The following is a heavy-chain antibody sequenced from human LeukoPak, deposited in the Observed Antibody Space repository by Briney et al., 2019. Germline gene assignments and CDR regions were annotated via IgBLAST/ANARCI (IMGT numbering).Heavy chain of an antibody. CDR2: ISGSGGST. V-gene: IGHV3-23*01. CDR1: GFTFTSYA. Sequence: PGGSLRLSCSGSGFTFTSYAMSWVRQAPGKGLEWVSTISGSGGSTYYADSVKGRFTISRDNSKNTLYLQMNSLRAEDTAVYYCAKKLAFFSNYDYWGQGTLVTVSS. J-gene: IGHJ4*02. D-gene: IGHD4-11*01. CDR3: AKKLAFFSNYDY.